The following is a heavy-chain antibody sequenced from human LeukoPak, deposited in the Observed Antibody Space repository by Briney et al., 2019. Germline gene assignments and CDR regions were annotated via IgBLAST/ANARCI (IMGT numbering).Heavy chain of an antibody. D-gene: IGHD2-21*01. CDR3: AREVIRSNYFYYSMDV. J-gene: IGHJ6*03. CDR1: GYIFSTSG. Sequence: GASVKVSCKASGYIFSTSGISWVRQAPGQGLEWMGWISVHEGDTNFAQKFQGRVTMTTDTSTNTAYMELRSLRSDDTAVYYCAREVIRSNYFYYSMDVWGKGTTVTVSS. V-gene: IGHV1-18*01. CDR2: ISVHEGDT.